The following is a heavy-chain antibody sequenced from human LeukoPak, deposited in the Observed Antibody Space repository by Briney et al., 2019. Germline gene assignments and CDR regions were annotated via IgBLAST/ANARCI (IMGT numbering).Heavy chain of an antibody. Sequence: ASVKVSCKASGYTFTTYGISWVRQAPGQGLEWMGWISTYNGDTNYAQKLQGRVTMTTDTSTSTAYMELRSLRSDDTAVYYCAREGLGELTLDYWGQGTLVTVSS. J-gene: IGHJ4*02. V-gene: IGHV1-18*01. CDR2: ISTYNGDT. CDR3: AREGLGELTLDY. CDR1: GYTFTTYG. D-gene: IGHD3-16*01.